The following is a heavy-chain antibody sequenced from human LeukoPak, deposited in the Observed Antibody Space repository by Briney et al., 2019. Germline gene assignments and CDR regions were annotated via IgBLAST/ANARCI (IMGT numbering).Heavy chain of an antibody. V-gene: IGHV4-34*01. CDR2: INHSGST. Sequence: SETLSLTCAVYGGSFIGYYWSWIRQPPGKGLEWIGEINHSGSTNYNPSLKSRVTISVDTSKNQFSLKLSSVTAADTAVYYCAIRSSGWYFADWGQGTMVTVSS. D-gene: IGHD6-19*01. CDR1: GGSFIGYY. J-gene: IGHJ3*01. CDR3: AIRSSGWYFAD.